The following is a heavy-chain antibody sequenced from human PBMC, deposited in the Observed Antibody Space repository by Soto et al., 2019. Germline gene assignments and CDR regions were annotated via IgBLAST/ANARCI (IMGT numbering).Heavy chain of an antibody. CDR2: IYYSGST. D-gene: IGHD3-22*01. CDR1: GGSISSGDYY. J-gene: IGHJ4*02. CDR3: ARAESVLDYYDSSGYFLYFDY. V-gene: IGHV4-30-4*01. Sequence: QVQLQETGPGLVKPSQTLSLTCTVSGGSISSGDYYWSWIRQPPGKGLEWIGYIYYSGSTYYNPSLKSRVTISVDTSKNQFSLKLSSVTAADTAVYYCARAESVLDYYDSSGYFLYFDYWGQGTLVTVSS.